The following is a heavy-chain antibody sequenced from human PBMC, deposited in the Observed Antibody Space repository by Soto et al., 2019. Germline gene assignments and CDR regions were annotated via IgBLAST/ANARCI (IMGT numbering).Heavy chain of an antibody. V-gene: IGHV3-21*01. CDR2: ISYSSSDI. CDR3: ARGYRISGSTRLGYYYYGMDV. D-gene: IGHD1-7*01. CDR1: GFTFSSYS. Sequence: GSLRLGCAASGFTFSSYSMNWVRQAPGKGLEWVSSISYSSSDIYFADSVKGRFTMSRVNAENSLFLQMNSLRVEDTAVYYCARGYRISGSTRLGYYYYGMDVWGQGTTVTVSS. J-gene: IGHJ6*02.